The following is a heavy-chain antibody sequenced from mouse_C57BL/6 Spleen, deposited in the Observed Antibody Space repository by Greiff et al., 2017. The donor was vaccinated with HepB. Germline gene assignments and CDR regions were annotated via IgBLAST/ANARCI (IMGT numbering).Heavy chain of an antibody. V-gene: IGHV5-16*01. J-gene: IGHJ4*01. D-gene: IGHD2-10*01. CDR1: GFTFSDYY. Sequence: EVKVVESEGGLVQPGSSMKLSCTASGFTFSDYYMAWVRQVPEKGLEWVANINYDGSSTYYLDSLKSRFIISRDNAKNILYLQMSSLKSEDTATYYCARSYHYAMDYWGQGTSVTVSS. CDR3: ARSYHYAMDY. CDR2: INYDGSST.